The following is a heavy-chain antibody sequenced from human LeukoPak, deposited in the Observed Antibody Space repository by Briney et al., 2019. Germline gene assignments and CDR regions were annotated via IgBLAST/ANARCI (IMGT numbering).Heavy chain of an antibody. CDR3: AREGHCSSTSCLDY. Sequence: GGSLRLSCAASGFTFSSYSMNWVRQAPGKGLEWVSYISSSSTIYYADSVKGRFTISRDNAKNSLYLQMNSLRAEDTAVYYCAREGHCSSTSCLDYWGQGTLVTVSS. D-gene: IGHD2-2*01. J-gene: IGHJ4*02. CDR2: ISSSSTI. V-gene: IGHV3-48*01. CDR1: GFTFSSYS.